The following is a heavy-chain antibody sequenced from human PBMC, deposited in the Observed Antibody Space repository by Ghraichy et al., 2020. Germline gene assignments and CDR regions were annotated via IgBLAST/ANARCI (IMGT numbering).Heavy chain of an antibody. CDR3: AKDLGGYNGLGY. CDR2: ISGSGGNT. V-gene: IGHV3-23*01. D-gene: IGHD3-16*01. J-gene: IGHJ4*02. Sequence: ESLNISCAASGFTFTTYGMNWVRQAPGKGLEWVSSISGSGGNTYYADSVKGRFTISRDNSKNTLHLQMNSLRAEDTAVYYCAKDLGGYNGLGYWGQGTLVTVSS. CDR1: GFTFTTYG.